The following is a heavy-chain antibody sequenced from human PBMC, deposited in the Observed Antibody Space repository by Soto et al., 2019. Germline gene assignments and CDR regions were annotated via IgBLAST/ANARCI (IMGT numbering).Heavy chain of an antibody. J-gene: IGHJ5*02. CDR1: GGSISSSSYY. V-gene: IGHV4-39*01. CDR3: ASGSGLYNWFDP. CDR2: IYYSGST. Sequence: ETLSLTCTVSGGSISSSSYYWGWIRQPPGKGLEWIGSIYYSGSTYYNPSLKSRVTISVDTSKNQFSLKLSSVTAADTAVYYCASGSGLYNWFDPWGQGTLVTVSS. D-gene: IGHD2-15*01.